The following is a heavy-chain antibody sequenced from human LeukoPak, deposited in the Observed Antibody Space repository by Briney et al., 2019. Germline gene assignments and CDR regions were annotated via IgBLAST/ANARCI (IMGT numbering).Heavy chain of an antibody. Sequence: GSLRLSCAASGFTFSTYGMHWVRQAPGKGLEWVAFIQYDGSYKHHAESVKGRFTISRDNSKNTLYLQMDSLRGEDTAVYYCARDLDSSAGYFDYWGQGTLVTVSS. CDR3: ARDLDSSAGYFDY. J-gene: IGHJ4*02. CDR1: GFTFSTYG. D-gene: IGHD6-6*01. V-gene: IGHV3-30*02. CDR2: IQYDGSYK.